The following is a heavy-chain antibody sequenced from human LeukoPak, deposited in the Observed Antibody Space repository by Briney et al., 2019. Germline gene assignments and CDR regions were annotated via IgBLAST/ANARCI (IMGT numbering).Heavy chain of an antibody. CDR1: GGSFSGYY. V-gene: IGHV4-34*01. Sequence: SETLSLTCAVYGGSFSGYYWSWIRQPPGKGLEWIGEINHSGSTNYNPSLKSRVTISVDTSKNQFSLKLGSVTAADTAVYYCARRGYSYGYRYFDYWGQGTLVTVSS. J-gene: IGHJ4*02. D-gene: IGHD5-18*01. CDR3: ARRGYSYGYRYFDY. CDR2: INHSGST.